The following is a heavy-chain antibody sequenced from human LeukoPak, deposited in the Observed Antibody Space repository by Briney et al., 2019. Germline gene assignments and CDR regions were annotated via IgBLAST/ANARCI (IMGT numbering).Heavy chain of an antibody. CDR2: ISYDGSNK. CDR1: GFTFSSYW. CDR3: ARDTTVKSYYYYGMDV. J-gene: IGHJ6*02. Sequence: GGSLRLSCAASGFTFSSYWMSWVRQAPGKGLEWVAVISYDGSNKYYADSVKGRFTISRDNSKNTLYLQMNSLRAEDTAVYYCARDTTVKSYYYYGMDVWGQGTTVTVSS. D-gene: IGHD4-17*01. V-gene: IGHV3-30-3*01.